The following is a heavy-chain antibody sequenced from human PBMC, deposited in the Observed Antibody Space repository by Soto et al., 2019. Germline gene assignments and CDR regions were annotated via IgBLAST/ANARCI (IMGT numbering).Heavy chain of an antibody. V-gene: IGHV4-39*01. D-gene: IGHD3-3*02. J-gene: IGHJ4*02. CDR3: ARLPSRHLVDY. CDR2: MFYGVST. CDR1: GSANNSGGSD. Sequence: PSEPLSLTGTVSGSANNSGGSDWWWIRQPPGKGLEWIGSMFYGVSTYYNPSLKSRVTVSVDTSKNQFSLNLRSVTAADTAVYYCARLPSRHLVDYWGQGTLVTVSS.